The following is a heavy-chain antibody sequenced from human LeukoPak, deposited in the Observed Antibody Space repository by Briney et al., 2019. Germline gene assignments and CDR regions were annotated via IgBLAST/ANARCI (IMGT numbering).Heavy chain of an antibody. V-gene: IGHV3-7*01. J-gene: IGHJ4*02. CDR2: IKQDGSEK. Sequence: GGSLRLSCAASGFTFSSYWMSWVRQAPGKGLEWVANIKQDGSEKYYVDSVKGRFTISRDNAKNSLYLQMNSLRAGDTAVYYCARDRSSSGYYYDYWGQGTLVTVSS. CDR3: ARDRSSSGYYYDY. D-gene: IGHD3-22*01. CDR1: GFTFSSYW.